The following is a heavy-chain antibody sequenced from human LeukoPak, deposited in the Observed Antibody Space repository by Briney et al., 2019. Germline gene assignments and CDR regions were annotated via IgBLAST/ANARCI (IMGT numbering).Heavy chain of an antibody. CDR2: IYYSGST. CDR1: GGSFSGYY. Sequence: PSETLSLTCAVYGGSFSGYYWSWIRQPPGKGLEWIGYIYYSGSTNYNPSLKSRVTISVDTSKNQFSLKLSSVTAADTAVYYCARGFDGDYWGQGTLVTVSS. CDR3: ARGFDGDY. J-gene: IGHJ4*02. D-gene: IGHD5-24*01. V-gene: IGHV4-59*01.